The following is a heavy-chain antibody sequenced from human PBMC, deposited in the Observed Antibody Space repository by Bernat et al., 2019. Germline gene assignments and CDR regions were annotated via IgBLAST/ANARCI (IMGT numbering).Heavy chain of an antibody. CDR2: INPSGGST. J-gene: IGHJ6*03. D-gene: IGHD3-10*01. V-gene: IGHV1-46*01. Sequence: QVQLVQSGAEVKKPGASVKVSCKASGYTFTNYYMHWVRQAPGQGLEWMGIINPSGGSTNYAQKCLGRVTMTRDRSTSTVYMELSSLRSEDTAMYFCARDDHYYDSRSSWTCSYYYMDVWGKGTTVTVSS. CDR3: ARDDHYYDSRSSWTCSYYYMDV. CDR1: GYTFTNYY.